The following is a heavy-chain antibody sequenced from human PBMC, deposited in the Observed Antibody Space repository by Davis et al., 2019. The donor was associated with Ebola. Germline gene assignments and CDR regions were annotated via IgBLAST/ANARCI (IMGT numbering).Heavy chain of an antibody. J-gene: IGHJ5*02. Sequence: MPSETLSLTCTVSGGSISSGDYYWSWIRQPPGKGLEWIGYIYYSGSTYYKPSLKRRVTISVDTSKNQFSLKLSSVTAADTAVYYCARGVGATTGWFDPWGQGTLVTVSS. CDR2: IYYSGST. D-gene: IGHD1-26*01. V-gene: IGHV4-30-4*01. CDR3: ARGVGATTGWFDP. CDR1: GGSISSGDYY.